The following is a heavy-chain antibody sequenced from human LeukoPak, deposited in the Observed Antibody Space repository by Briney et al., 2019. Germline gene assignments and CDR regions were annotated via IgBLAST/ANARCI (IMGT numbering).Heavy chain of an antibody. Sequence: SETLSLTCTVSGGSISSSSYYWGWIRQPPGKGLEWIGSIYYSGSTYYNPSLKSRVTISVDTSKNQFSLKLSSVTAADTAVYYCARGNWNDDSFHAFDIWGQGTMVTVSS. CDR3: ARGNWNDDSFHAFDI. J-gene: IGHJ3*02. CDR2: IYYSGST. CDR1: GGSISSSSYY. V-gene: IGHV4-39*07. D-gene: IGHD1-1*01.